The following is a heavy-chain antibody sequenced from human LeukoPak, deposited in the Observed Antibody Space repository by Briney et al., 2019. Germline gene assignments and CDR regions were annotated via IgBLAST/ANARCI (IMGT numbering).Heavy chain of an antibody. CDR1: GFTFSGYY. CDR2: ISSRGTIT. CDR3: ASPPSGSSPDGDY. V-gene: IGHV3-11*01. D-gene: IGHD5-12*01. Sequence: GGSLRLSCAASGFTFSGYYMTWIRQAPGKGLEWVSYISSRGTITYYADSVKGRFTISRDNAKNSLFLHMNSLRAEDTAVYCCASPPSGSSPDGDYWGQGTLVTVSS. J-gene: IGHJ4*02.